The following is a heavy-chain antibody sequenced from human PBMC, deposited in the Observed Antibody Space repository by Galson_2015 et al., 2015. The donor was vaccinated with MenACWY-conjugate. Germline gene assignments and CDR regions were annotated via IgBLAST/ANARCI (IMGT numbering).Heavy chain of an antibody. CDR1: GFTFGHHS. D-gene: IGHD5-12*01. CDR3: ARTPRSYSGYTFEK. J-gene: IGHJ4*02. V-gene: IGHV3-11*06. Sequence: SLRLSCAASGFTFGHHSMNWIRQAPGKGLEWVAYISSGHIYSNHADSVKGRFTISRDNAKNSLFLQMNSLRAEDTAVYFCARTPRSYSGYTFEKWGQGTLVTVSS. CDR2: ISSGHIYS.